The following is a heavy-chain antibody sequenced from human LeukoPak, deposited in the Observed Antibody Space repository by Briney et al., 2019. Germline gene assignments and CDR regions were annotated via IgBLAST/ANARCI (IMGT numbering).Heavy chain of an antibody. J-gene: IGHJ6*03. CDR1: GGSISTGSYY. D-gene: IGHD3-3*01. Sequence: SQTLSLTCTVSGGSISTGSYYWSWIRQPAGKGLEWIGRIYTSGSTNYNPSLKSRVTISVDTSKNQFSLKLSSVTAADTAVYYCARESDFWSGYYYYYMDVWGKGTTVTVSS. V-gene: IGHV4-61*02. CDR2: IYTSGST. CDR3: ARESDFWSGYYYYYMDV.